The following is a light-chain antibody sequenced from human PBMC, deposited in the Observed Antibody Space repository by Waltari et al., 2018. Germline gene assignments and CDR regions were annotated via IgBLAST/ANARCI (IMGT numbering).Light chain of an antibody. CDR2: EAT. CDR3: CSYPNAHVV. Sequence: QSALTQPASVSGSPGQSITISCTGTSSDVGSNHLVSWYQQHPGQAPILIIYEATKRASGVSNRFSGSKAGNTASLTSAGLQAEDEGDYYCCSYPNAHVVFGGGTKLTVL. CDR1: SSDVGSNHL. J-gene: IGLJ2*01. V-gene: IGLV2-23*01.